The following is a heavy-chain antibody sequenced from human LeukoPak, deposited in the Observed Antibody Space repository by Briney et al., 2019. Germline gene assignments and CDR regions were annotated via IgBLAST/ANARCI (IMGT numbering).Heavy chain of an antibody. CDR1: GFTFSSYA. V-gene: IGHV3-64D*06. CDR3: VKGSSGWYPGTDY. CDR2: ISSNGGST. J-gene: IGHJ4*02. Sequence: PGGSLRLSCSASGFTFSSYAMHWVRQAPGKGLEYVSAISSNGGSTYYADSVKGRFTISRDNSENTLYLQMSSLRAEDTAVYYCVKGSSGWYPGTDYWGQGTLVTVSS. D-gene: IGHD6-19*01.